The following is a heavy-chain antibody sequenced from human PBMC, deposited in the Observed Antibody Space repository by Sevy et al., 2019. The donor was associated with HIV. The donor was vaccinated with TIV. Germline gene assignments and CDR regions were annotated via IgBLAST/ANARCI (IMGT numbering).Heavy chain of an antibody. J-gene: IGHJ4*02. V-gene: IGHV1-2*02. CDR1: GYTFTAYY. D-gene: IGHD3-22*01. Sequence: ASVKVSCKASGYTFTAYYIHWVRQAPGQGLEWMGWINPNSGDTYFAKKFQDSVTLTTDTSVNTAYMELRSLRFDDTAVYYCARMGDYYDSSGYYPLKFWGQGTLVTVSS. CDR3: ARMGDYYDSSGYYPLKF. CDR2: INPNSGDT.